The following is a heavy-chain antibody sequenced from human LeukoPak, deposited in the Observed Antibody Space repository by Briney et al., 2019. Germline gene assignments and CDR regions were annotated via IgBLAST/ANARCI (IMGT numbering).Heavy chain of an antibody. CDR2: INPNSGGT. J-gene: IGHJ4*02. Sequence: ASVKVSCKASGYTFIDYYIHWVRQAPGQGLEWMGWINPNSGGTNYGQKFQGRVTMTRDTSISTAYMELSRLISDETAVYYCARIRYYYGSGSYSLSYWGQGTLVTVSS. V-gene: IGHV1-2*02. CDR3: ARIRYYYGSGSYSLSY. D-gene: IGHD3-10*01. CDR1: GYTFIDYY.